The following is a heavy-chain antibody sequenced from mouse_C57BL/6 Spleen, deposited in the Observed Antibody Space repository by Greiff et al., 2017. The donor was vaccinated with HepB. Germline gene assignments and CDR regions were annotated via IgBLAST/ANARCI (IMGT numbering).Heavy chain of an antibody. CDR2: ISYDGSN. Sequence: EVKLMESGPGLVKPSQSLSLTCSVTGYSITSGYYWNWIRQFPGNKLEWMGYISYDGSNNYNPSLKNRISITRDTSKNQFFLKLNSVTTEDTATYYCARENSAMDYWGQGTSVTVSS. J-gene: IGHJ4*01. V-gene: IGHV3-6*01. CDR3: ARENSAMDY. CDR1: GYSITSGYY.